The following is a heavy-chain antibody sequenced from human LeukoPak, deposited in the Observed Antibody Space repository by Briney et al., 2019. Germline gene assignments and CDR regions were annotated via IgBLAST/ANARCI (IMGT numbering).Heavy chain of an antibody. V-gene: IGHV3-20*04. J-gene: IGHJ6*03. D-gene: IGHD2-15*01. CDR2: INWNGGST. CDR1: GFTFDDYG. Sequence: GGSLRLSCAASGFTFDDYGMSWARQAPGKGLEWVSGINWNGGSTGYADSVKGRFTISRDNAKNSLYLQMNSLRAEDTALYYCARDACPYCSGGSPPLYYYYYMDVWGKGTTVTVSS. CDR3: ARDACPYCSGGSPPLYYYYYMDV.